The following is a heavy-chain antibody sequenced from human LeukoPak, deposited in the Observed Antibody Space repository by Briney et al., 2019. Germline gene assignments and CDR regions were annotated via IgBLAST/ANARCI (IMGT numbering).Heavy chain of an antibody. D-gene: IGHD2-2*01. CDR2: IDVTTGGS. V-gene: IGHV3-23*01. CDR1: GFTLSSYA. J-gene: IGHJ4*02. CDR3: AKVNYYQPYF. Sequence: PGGSLRLSCAASGFTLSSYAMSWVRQAPGKGLELVSTIDVTTGGSYYADSVKGRFTISRDTFQNTLYLQLNSLRVDDTAVYYCAKVNYYQPYFWGQGTLVTVSS.